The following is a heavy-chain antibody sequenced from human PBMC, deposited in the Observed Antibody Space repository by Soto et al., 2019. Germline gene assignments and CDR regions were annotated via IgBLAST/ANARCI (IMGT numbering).Heavy chain of an antibody. D-gene: IGHD2-2*01. CDR2: IIPIFGTA. CDR3: ASHSSLRGYCISTSCYGYYYGMDV. J-gene: IGHJ6*02. Sequence: SVKVSCEASGYTFTSYAISWVRQAPGQGLEWMGGIIPIFGTADYAQKFQGRVTITADESTSTAYMELSRLRSEDTAVYYCASHSSLRGYCISTSCYGYYYGMDVWGQGTTVTVSS. CDR1: GYTFTSYA. V-gene: IGHV1-69*13.